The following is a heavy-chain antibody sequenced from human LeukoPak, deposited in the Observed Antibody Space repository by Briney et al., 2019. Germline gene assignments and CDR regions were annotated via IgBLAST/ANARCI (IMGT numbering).Heavy chain of an antibody. CDR1: AGSISGFY. Sequence: PSETLSLTCTVSAGSISGFYWSWIRQPPGKGLVWIGFIHYSGSTQYNPSLKSRVTISVDTSKNQFSLKLSSVTAADTAVYYCARDLELERDRWNYFESWGQGTLDTVSS. J-gene: IGHJ4*02. D-gene: IGHD1-26*01. CDR3: ARDLELERDRWNYFES. V-gene: IGHV4-59*01. CDR2: IHYSGST.